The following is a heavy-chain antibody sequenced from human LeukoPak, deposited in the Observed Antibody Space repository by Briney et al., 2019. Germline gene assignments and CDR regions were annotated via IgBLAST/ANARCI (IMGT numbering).Heavy chain of an antibody. V-gene: IGHV5-51*01. Sequence: GESLKISCQGSGYSFTSYWIAWVRQMPGKGLESMGITYPSDSDTRYSPSFQGQVTISADKSISTAYLQWSSLQASDTAMYYCARRVKLSSGTHQFDFWGQGTLVTVSS. CDR1: GYSFTSYW. J-gene: IGHJ4*02. D-gene: IGHD3-10*01. CDR3: ARRVKLSSGTHQFDF. CDR2: TYPSDSDT.